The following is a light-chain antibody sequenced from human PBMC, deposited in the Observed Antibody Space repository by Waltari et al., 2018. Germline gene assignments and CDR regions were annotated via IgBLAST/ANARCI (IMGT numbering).Light chain of an antibody. CDR3: QQYNSFPWT. J-gene: IGKJ1*01. V-gene: IGKV1-39*01. CDR2: VAS. CDR1: QSISSS. Sequence: IQMTQSPSSLSASVGDRATITCRASQSISSSLNWYQQIPGKAPKLLIYVASNLQSGVPSRFSGSGSGTDFSLTISSLQPEDFATYYCQQYNSFPWTFGQGTKVEIK.